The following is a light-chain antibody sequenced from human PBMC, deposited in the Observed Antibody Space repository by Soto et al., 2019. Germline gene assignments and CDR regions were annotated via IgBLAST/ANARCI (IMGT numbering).Light chain of an antibody. J-gene: IGKJ2*01. CDR3: QQYGTSPPEYT. CDR1: QSVSASF. Sequence: EIVLTQSTGTLSLSPGERATLSCRASQSVSASFLAWYQQKPGQAPRLLIYGASSRATGIPDRFSGGGSETDFTLTISRLEPEDFAVYYCQQYGTSPPEYTFGQGTKLEIK. V-gene: IGKV3-20*01. CDR2: GAS.